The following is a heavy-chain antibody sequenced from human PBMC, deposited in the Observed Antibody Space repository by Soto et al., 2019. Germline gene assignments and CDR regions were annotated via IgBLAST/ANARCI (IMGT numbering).Heavy chain of an antibody. CDR3: ARRPILRSYQPARYFDY. Sequence: GASVKVSCKASGGTFSSYAISWVRQAPGQGLEWMGGIIPIFGTANYAQKFQGRVTITADESTSTAYMELSSLRSEDTAVYYCARRPILRSYQPARYFDYWGQGTLVTVSS. V-gene: IGHV1-69*13. CDR1: GGTFSSYA. D-gene: IGHD1-26*01. J-gene: IGHJ4*02. CDR2: IIPIFGTA.